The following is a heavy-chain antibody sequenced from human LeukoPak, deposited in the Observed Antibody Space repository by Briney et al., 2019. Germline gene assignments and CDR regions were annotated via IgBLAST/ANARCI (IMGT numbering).Heavy chain of an antibody. CDR1: GYTFTGYY. D-gene: IGHD6-13*01. Sequence: ASVKGSCKASGYTFTGYYMHWVRQAPGQGLEWMGRINPNSGGTNYAQKFQGRVTMTRDTSISTAYMELSRLRSDDTAVYYCARDTSSSWSYYYYYYMDVWGKGTTDTVSS. CDR3: ARDTSSSWSYYYYYYMDV. J-gene: IGHJ6*03. CDR2: INPNSGGT. V-gene: IGHV1-2*06.